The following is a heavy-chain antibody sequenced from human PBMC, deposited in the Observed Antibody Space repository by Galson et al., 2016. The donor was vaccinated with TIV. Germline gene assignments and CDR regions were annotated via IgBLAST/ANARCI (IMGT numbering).Heavy chain of an antibody. J-gene: IGHJ4*02. CDR2: ISGGNSYI. CDR3: AKDQVPTTPMALIDS. D-gene: IGHD5-18*01. V-gene: IGHV3-21*01. Sequence: SLRLSCAASGFTFSSHTMNWVRQAPGTGLELVSSISGGNSYIYYADSVKGRFTVSRDNSKNTLDLQMRSLKPEDTAVYYCAKDQVPTTPMALIDSWGQGTLVTVSS. CDR1: GFTFSSHT.